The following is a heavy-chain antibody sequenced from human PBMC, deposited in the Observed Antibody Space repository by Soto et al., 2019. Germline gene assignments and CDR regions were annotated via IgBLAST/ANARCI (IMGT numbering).Heavy chain of an antibody. Sequence: QVQPVQSGAEVKKPGSSVKVSCKASGGTFSSYTISWVRQAPGQGLEWMGRIIPILGIANYAQKFQGRVTITADKSTSTAYMELSSLRSGDTAVYYCATARIAVAGGTDYWGQGTLVTVSS. CDR2: IIPILGIA. CDR1: GGTFSSYT. J-gene: IGHJ4*02. D-gene: IGHD6-19*01. V-gene: IGHV1-69*02. CDR3: ATARIAVAGGTDY.